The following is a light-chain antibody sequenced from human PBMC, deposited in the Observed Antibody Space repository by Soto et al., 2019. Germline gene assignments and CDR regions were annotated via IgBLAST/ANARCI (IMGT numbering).Light chain of an antibody. J-gene: IGKJ1*01. V-gene: IGKV1-39*01. CDR1: QSVSTF. CDR2: STS. Sequence: IPNTPFSYPQSSSLGDRVTQTFPVSQSVSTFLNWYQQKPGKAPHLLISSTSTLQSGVPSRFSGSGSGTEFTLTISSLQPEDFATYYCQQSYSTPWTFGQGTKVDIK. CDR3: QQSYSTPWT.